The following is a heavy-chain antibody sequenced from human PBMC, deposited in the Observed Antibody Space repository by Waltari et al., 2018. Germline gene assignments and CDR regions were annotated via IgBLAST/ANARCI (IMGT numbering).Heavy chain of an antibody. D-gene: IGHD2-2*01. V-gene: IGHV3-7*01. CDR3: ARDPRYCSSTSCHDY. CDR2: IKQDGNKK. J-gene: IGHJ4*02. Sequence: EVQLVESGGGLVEPGGSLRLSCVASGFSFSNYWMSWVRQAPGKGLEWVADIKQDGNKKYYVGSVKGRFTISRDNAKNSVYLQMNSLRAEDTAVYYCARDPRYCSSTSCHDYWGQGTLVTVSS. CDR1: GFSFSNYW.